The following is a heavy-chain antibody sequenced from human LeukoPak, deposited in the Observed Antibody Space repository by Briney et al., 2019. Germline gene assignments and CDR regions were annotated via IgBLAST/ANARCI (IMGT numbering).Heavy chain of an antibody. CDR2: ISGSGGST. J-gene: IGHJ4*02. Sequence: PGGSLRLSCAASGFTFSSYAMSWVRQAPGKGLEWVSAISGSGGSTYYADSVKGRFTISRDNSKNTLYLQMNSLRAEDTAVYYCAKPIFRVVVIAISDYWGQGTLVTVSS. CDR1: GFTFSSYA. CDR3: AKPIFRVVVIAISDY. V-gene: IGHV3-23*01. D-gene: IGHD2-21*01.